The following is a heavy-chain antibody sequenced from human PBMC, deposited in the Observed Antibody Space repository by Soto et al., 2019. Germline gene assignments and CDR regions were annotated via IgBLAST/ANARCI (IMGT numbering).Heavy chain of an antibody. D-gene: IGHD5-18*01. CDR2: INSDGST. CDR3: ARSGYSFAWGY. Sequence: EVQLVESGGGLIPPGGSLRLSCAASGFLVNSAYMTWVRQAPGQGLEWLSMINSDGSTLYAESVKGRFTISRDNSKNRLDLQMNSLRAEDTAMYCCARSGYSFAWGYWGQGTLVIVTS. J-gene: IGHJ4*02. V-gene: IGHV3-53*01. CDR1: GFLVNSAY.